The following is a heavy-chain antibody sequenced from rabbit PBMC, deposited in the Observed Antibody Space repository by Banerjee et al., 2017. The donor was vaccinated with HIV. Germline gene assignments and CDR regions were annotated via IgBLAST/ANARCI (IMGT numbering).Heavy chain of an antibody. CDR3: ARGYYSSGWGWDL. D-gene: IGHD4-1*01. Sequence: QLKETGGGLVQPGGSLKLSCKASGLDFSSYSMNWVRQAPGKGLEWIGYIDPVFGTTDYASWVNGRFTISLDNAQNTVSLQMNSLTAADTATYFCARGYYSSGWGWDLWGPGTLVTV. J-gene: IGHJ4*01. V-gene: IGHV1S7*01. CDR2: IDPVFGTT. CDR1: GLDFSSYS.